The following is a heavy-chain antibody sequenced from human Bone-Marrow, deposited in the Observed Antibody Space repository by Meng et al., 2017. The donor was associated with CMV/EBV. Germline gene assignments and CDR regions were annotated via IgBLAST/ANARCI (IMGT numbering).Heavy chain of an antibody. V-gene: IGHV3-20*04. CDR1: GFTFDDYG. CDR2: INWNGGST. CDR3: ARGSTYRGNYFDY. J-gene: IGHJ4*02. D-gene: IGHD3-10*01. Sequence: GESLKISCAASGFTFDDYGMSWVRQAPGKGLEWVSGINWNGGSTGYADSVRGRFTISRDNAKNSLFLQMRSLRVEDTAVYYCARGSTYRGNYFDYWGQGTLVTVSS.